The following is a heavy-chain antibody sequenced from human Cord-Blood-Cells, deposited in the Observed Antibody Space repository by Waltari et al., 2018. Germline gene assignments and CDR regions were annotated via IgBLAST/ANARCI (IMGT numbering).Heavy chain of an antibody. Sequence: QLQLQESGPGLVKPSETLSLTCTVSGGSISSSSYYWGWIRQPPGKGLEWIGSIYYTGSTYYNPSLKSRVTISVDTSKNQFSLMLSSLTAADTAVYYCASLIVATIDYWGQGTLVTVSS. D-gene: IGHD5-12*01. CDR2: IYYTGST. CDR3: ASLIVATIDY. CDR1: GGSISSSSYY. J-gene: IGHJ4*02. V-gene: IGHV4-39*01.